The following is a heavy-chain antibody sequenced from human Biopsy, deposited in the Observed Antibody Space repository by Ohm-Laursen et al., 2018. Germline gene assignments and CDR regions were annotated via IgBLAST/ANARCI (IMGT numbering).Heavy chain of an antibody. Sequence: SETLSLTCTVSGVSITAYYWSWIRQPPGRGLECIGNIHHSGGTNYNPSLKSRLTISVDMSKNQFSLKLSSVTAADTAVYYCARMDCSGGSCHYYSYGMDVWGQGTTVTVSS. V-gene: IGHV4-4*09. D-gene: IGHD2-15*01. CDR2: IHHSGGT. CDR1: GVSITAYY. CDR3: ARMDCSGGSCHYYSYGMDV. J-gene: IGHJ6*02.